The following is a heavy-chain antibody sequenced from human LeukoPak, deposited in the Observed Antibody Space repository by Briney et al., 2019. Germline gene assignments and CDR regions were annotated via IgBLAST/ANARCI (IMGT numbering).Heavy chain of an antibody. CDR1: GFTFDDYA. Sequence: GGSLRLSCAASGFTFDDYAMHWVRQAPGKGLEWVSGISWNSGSIGYADSVKGRFTISRGNAKNSLYLQMNSLRAEDTALYYCARARGSSWQIDYWGQGTLVTVSS. V-gene: IGHV3-9*01. CDR3: ARARGSSWQIDY. CDR2: ISWNSGSI. J-gene: IGHJ4*02. D-gene: IGHD6-13*01.